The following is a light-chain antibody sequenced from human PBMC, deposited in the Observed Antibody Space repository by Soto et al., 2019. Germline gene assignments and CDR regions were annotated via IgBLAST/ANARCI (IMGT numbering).Light chain of an antibody. CDR3: QQRSNWPSIT. Sequence: EIVLTQSPATLSLSPGERATLSCRASQSVSSYLAWYQQKPGQAPRLLIYGASNRATGIPARFSGSGSGTDFTLTISSLEPEDFAVYHCQQRSNWPSITYGQGTRLEIK. CDR2: GAS. J-gene: IGKJ5*01. V-gene: IGKV3-11*01. CDR1: QSVSSY.